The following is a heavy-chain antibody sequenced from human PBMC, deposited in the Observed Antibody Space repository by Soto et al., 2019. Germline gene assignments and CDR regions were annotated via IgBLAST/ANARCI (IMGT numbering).Heavy chain of an antibody. D-gene: IGHD1-26*01. CDR3: ARLLAGVDSFMDV. J-gene: IGHJ6*02. V-gene: IGHV6-1*01. CDR1: GDNVSSNSAA. CDR2: TYYRPKWYY. Sequence: SQTLSLTCAISGDNVSSNSAAWNWIRQSPSRGLEWLGRTYYRPKWYYDYATSVKSRITINADTSKNQFALQLNSVTPEDTAVYYSARLLAGVDSFMDVWGQGTTVTVSS.